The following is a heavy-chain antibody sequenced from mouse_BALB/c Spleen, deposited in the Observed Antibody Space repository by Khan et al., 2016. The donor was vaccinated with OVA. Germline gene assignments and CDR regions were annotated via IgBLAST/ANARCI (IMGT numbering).Heavy chain of an antibody. D-gene: IGHD1-2*01. V-gene: IGHV1-77*01. J-gene: IGHJ3*01. CDR1: GYTFTDYY. CDR3: ARRNYFGYTCAY. Sequence: QVQLKQSGAELARPGASVKLSCKASGYTFTDYYINWVKQRTGQGLEWIGELSPGSGDIYYNEKFKGKATLTADKSSRTAYMQLSSLTSEDSAVYFCARRNYFGYTCAYWGHGTLVTVSA. CDR2: LSPGSGDI.